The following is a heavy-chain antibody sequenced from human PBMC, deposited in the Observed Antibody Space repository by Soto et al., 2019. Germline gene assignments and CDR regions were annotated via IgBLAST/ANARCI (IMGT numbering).Heavy chain of an antibody. V-gene: IGHV3-30-3*01. CDR2: ISYDGSNK. Sequence: QVQLVESGGGVVQPGRSLRLSCAASGFTFSSYAMHWVRQAPGKGLEWVAVISYDGSNKYYADSVKGRFTISRDNSKNTLYPQMNSLRAEDMAVYYCARDRLRYNWNDFPYYYYGMDVWGQGTTVTVSS. J-gene: IGHJ6*02. D-gene: IGHD1-1*01. CDR3: ARDRLRYNWNDFPYYYYGMDV. CDR1: GFTFSSYA.